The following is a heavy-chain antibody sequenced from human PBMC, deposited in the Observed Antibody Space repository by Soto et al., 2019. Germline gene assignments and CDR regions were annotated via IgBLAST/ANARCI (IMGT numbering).Heavy chain of an antibody. V-gene: IGHV1-46*01. D-gene: IGHD5-12*01. J-gene: IGHJ3*02. Sequence: ASVQVSCKASGYTFTSYYMYWVRQAPGQGLERMGIINPSGGSTSYAQKCQGRATMTRDTSTNTVYTELSSLRSQDTAAYYGAKVEMATIKGNAFDIWGQGTMVTVSS. CDR2: INPSGGST. CDR3: AKVEMATIKGNAFDI. CDR1: GYTFTSYY.